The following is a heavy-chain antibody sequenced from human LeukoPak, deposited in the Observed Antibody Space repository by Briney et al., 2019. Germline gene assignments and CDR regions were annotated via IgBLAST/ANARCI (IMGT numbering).Heavy chain of an antibody. CDR2: ISGSGGNT. Sequence: GGSLRLSCAASGLTFSNYAMSWVRQAPGKGPEWVSGISGSGGNTYYADSVKGRFTISRDNAKNSLYLQMNSLRAEDTAVYYCARGDNNYGDYVNDYWGQGTLVTVSS. J-gene: IGHJ4*02. V-gene: IGHV3-23*01. CDR3: ARGDNNYGDYVNDY. D-gene: IGHD4-17*01. CDR1: GLTFSNYA.